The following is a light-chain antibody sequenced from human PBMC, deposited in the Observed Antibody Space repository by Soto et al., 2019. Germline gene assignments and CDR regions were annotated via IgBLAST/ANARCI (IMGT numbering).Light chain of an antibody. J-gene: IGLJ1*01. CDR3: SSFAGSNNFPYV. CDR2: EIN. Sequence: QSALTQPPSASGSPGQSATISCTGTSSDVGAYDYVSWYQQHPGKAPKLMIYEINKRPSGVPDRFSGSKSGNTASLTVSGLQAEDEADYYCSSFAGSNNFPYVFGTGTKV. V-gene: IGLV2-8*01. CDR1: SSDVGAYDY.